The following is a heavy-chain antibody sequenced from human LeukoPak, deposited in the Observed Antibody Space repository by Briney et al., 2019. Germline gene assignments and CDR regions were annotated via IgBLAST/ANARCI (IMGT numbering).Heavy chain of an antibody. J-gene: IGHJ3*02. D-gene: IGHD4-17*01. CDR3: ARVNALGGTVTTLGAFDI. Sequence: SSETLSLTCAVSGASIDSHSWWSWVRQPPGKGLEWIGYIYHSGSTYYNPSLKSRATISVDRSKNQFSLKLSSVTAADTAVYYCARVNALGGTVTTLGAFDIWGQGTMVTVSS. V-gene: IGHV4-4*02. CDR2: IYHSGST. CDR1: GASIDSHSW.